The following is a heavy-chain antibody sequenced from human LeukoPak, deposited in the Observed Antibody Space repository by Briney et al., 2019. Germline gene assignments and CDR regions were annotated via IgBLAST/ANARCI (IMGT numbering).Heavy chain of an antibody. V-gene: IGHV1-69*04. J-gene: IGHJ4*02. Sequence: SVKVSCKASGGTFSSYAISWVRQAPGQGLEWMGRIIPILGIANYAQKFQGRVTITADKSTSTAYMELSSLRSEDTAVYYCARSSGYDLLIWDYWGQGTLVTVSS. CDR2: IIPILGIA. CDR3: ARSSGYDLLIWDY. D-gene: IGHD5-12*01. CDR1: GGTFSSYA.